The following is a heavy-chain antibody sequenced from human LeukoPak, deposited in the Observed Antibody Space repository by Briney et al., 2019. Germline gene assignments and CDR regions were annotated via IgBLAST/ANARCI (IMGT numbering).Heavy chain of an antibody. J-gene: IGHJ6*02. CDR3: ARGWYYGMDV. V-gene: IGHV3-21*06. CDR1: GFTLSSYS. Sequence: GGSLRLSCAASGFTLSSYSMNWVRQAPGKGLEWVSYISSSSTHIYYADSVKGRFTISRDNAKNTLYLQMNSLRVEDTAVYFCARGWYYGMDVWGQGTTVIVSS. D-gene: IGHD2-15*01. CDR2: ISSSSTHI.